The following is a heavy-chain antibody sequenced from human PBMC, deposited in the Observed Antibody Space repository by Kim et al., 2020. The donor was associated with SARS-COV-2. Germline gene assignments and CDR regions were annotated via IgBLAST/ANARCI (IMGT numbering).Heavy chain of an antibody. CDR3: PRHDYIAMTPPDY. D-gene: IGHD3-22*01. Sequence: SETLSLTCTVSGGSISSSSYYWGWIRQPPGKGLEWIGSIYYSGSTNYNPSLKSRVTISVDTSKNKFSLKLSSVPAADTAVYYCPRHDYIAMTPPDYWGQGTLVTVSS. CDR1: GGSISSSSYY. CDR2: IYYSGST. V-gene: IGHV4-39*01. J-gene: IGHJ4*02.